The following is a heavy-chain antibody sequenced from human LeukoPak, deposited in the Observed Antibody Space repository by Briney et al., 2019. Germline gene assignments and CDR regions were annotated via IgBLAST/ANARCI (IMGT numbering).Heavy chain of an antibody. CDR3: ARDGLFTMVRGVIGEFDY. CDR2: IGGSGDST. V-gene: IGHV3-23*01. CDR1: GFTFSSYA. J-gene: IGHJ4*02. D-gene: IGHD3-10*01. Sequence: GGSLRLSCAASGFTFSSYAMSWVRQAPGKGLEWVSAIGGSGDSTYYADSVKGRFTISRDNSKNTLFLQMNSLRAEDTAVYYCARDGLFTMVRGVIGEFDYWGQGTLVTVSS.